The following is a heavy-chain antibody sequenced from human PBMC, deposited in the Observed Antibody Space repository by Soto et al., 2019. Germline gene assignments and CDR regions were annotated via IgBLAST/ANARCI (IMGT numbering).Heavy chain of an antibody. CDR2: ISSSSSYT. CDR1: GFTFSVYY. V-gene: IGHV3-11*06. J-gene: IGHJ5*02. Sequence: QVQLVESGGGLVKPGGSLRLSCAAAGFTFSVYYMSWIRQAPGKGLEWVSYISSSSSYTNYADSVKGRFTISRDNAKNSLYLQMNSLRAEDTAVYYCARDRRLQVSCSSFNRWFDPWGQGTLVTVSS. CDR3: ARDRRLQVSCSSFNRWFDP. D-gene: IGHD6-6*01.